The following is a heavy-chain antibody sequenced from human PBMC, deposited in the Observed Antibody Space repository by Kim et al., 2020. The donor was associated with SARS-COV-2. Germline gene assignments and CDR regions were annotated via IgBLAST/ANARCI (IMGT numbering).Heavy chain of an antibody. V-gene: IGHV3-11*01. Sequence: GGSLRLSCAASGFSFSDYAMHWVRQAPGKGLEWVCCISSSGSNKYKADAGPGRGTITMDSDDSKLYLHMKSLSAEAEAASDYSSTHFPGTAYSFLDAYD. D-gene: IGHD6-13*01. CDR2: ISSSGSNK. CDR3: SSTHFPGTAYSFLDAYD. J-gene: IGHJ3*02. CDR1: GFSFSDYA.